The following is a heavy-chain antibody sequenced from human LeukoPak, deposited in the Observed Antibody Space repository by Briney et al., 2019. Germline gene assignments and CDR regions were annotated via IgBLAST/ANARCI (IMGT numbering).Heavy chain of an antibody. V-gene: IGHV3-30-3*01. CDR2: ISYDGSNK. Sequence: GGSLRLSCAASGFTFSTYCMHWVRQAPGKGLEWVAVISYDGSNKYYADSVKGRFTISRDNSKSTVYLQVNSLRAEDTAVYYCARDRVWFGEPTQADAFDIWGQGTMVTVSS. J-gene: IGHJ3*02. CDR3: ARDRVWFGEPTQADAFDI. CDR1: GFTFSTYC. D-gene: IGHD3-10*01.